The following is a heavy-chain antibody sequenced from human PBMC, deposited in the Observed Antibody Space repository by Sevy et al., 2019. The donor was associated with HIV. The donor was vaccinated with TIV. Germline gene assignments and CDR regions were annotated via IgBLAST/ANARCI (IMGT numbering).Heavy chain of an antibody. CDR1: GFSVSSHA. CDR3: TRDAGYSVGWYPSNY. J-gene: IGHJ4*02. D-gene: IGHD6-19*01. V-gene: IGHV3-30*04. Sequence: GGSLRLSCAASGFSVSSHAMHWVRQAPGKGLEWVELLSYDGSTQYYADSVKGRFSISRDNSKNILYLQMNSLRPADTALYYCTRDAGYSVGWYPSNYWGQGTLVTVSS. CDR2: LSYDGSTQ.